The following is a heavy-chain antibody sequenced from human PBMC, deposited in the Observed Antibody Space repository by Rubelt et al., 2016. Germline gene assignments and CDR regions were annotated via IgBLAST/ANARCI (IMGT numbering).Heavy chain of an antibody. V-gene: IGHV3-66*01. CDR3: VGTYSTHWYFDL. J-gene: IGHJ2*01. CDR1: GFTVSSNY. Sequence: GGGLVQPGGSLRLSCAASGFTVSSNYMSWVRQAPGKGLEWVSLIYSGGATYYADSVKGRFTISRDNSENTLYLQMNSLRVDDTAVYYCVGTYSTHWYFDLWGRGTLVTVSS. CDR2: IYSGGAT. D-gene: IGHD2-15*01.